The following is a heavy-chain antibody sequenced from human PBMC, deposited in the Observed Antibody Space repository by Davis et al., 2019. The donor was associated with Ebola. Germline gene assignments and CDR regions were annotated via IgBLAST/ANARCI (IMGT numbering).Heavy chain of an antibody. V-gene: IGHV3-11*06. D-gene: IGHD2-2*01. CDR1: GILFSEYY. CDR3: ATHRYP. J-gene: IGHJ5*02. CDR2: ISSDSDFT. Sequence: GESLKISCEASGILFSEYYMSWIRQIPGKGLEWISLISSDSDFTKYGDAVKGQFTISRDNAKRSLFLQMNNLRAEDTAIYYCATHRYPWGQGSLVTVSS.